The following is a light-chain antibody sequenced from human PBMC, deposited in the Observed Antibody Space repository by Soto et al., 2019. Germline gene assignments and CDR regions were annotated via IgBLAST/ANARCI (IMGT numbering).Light chain of an antibody. J-gene: IGKJ5*01. V-gene: IGKV1-39*01. CDR3: QQSYSTPPT. CDR2: SAS. Sequence: DILMTQSPSSLSASVGDRVTITCRASQNINFFLNWYQHKEGRAPKVLIYSASSLQSGVPSRFSGSGSGTDFTLTINSLQPEDFATYYCQQSYSTPPTFGQGTRLEIK. CDR1: QNINFF.